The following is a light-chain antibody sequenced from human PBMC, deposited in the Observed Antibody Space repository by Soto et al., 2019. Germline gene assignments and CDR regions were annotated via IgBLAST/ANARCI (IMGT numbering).Light chain of an antibody. CDR2: DAS. J-gene: IGKJ5*01. CDR1: QSVGRS. CDR3: QQYQHWPPIT. V-gene: IGKV3-15*01. Sequence: IVLPQSPAPLSVAPVDRSTPYCRGSQSVGRSLAWYQKTAGQAPRLLIYDASTGATGVPARFSGSGSGTEFTLTIRSLQSEDLAVYDCQQYQHWPPITFGQGKRLEIK.